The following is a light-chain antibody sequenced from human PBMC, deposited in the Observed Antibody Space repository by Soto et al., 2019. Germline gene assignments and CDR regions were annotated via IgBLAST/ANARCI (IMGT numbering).Light chain of an antibody. CDR3: GSWDDSLSGVV. Sequence: QSVLTQPPSVSAAPGQKVTISCSGSSSNIGSNYLSWYLQYPGKAPEVLIYDNDERPSGIPDRFSGSKSGTSATLGITGLQRGDEAVYYCGSWDDSLSGVVFGGGTKLTVL. CDR1: SSNIGSNY. CDR2: DND. V-gene: IGLV1-51*01. J-gene: IGLJ2*01.